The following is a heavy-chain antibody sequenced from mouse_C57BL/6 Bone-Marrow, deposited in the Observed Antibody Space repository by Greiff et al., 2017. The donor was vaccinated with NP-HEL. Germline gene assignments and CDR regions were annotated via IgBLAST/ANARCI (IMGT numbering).Heavy chain of an antibody. J-gene: IGHJ2*01. V-gene: IGHV1-64*01. CDR3: AGSGGDYYGSSYLPFDY. CDR2: IHPYSGST. CDR1: GYTFTSYW. D-gene: IGHD1-1*01. Sequence: VQLQQPGAELVKPGASVKLSCKASGYTFTSYWMHWVKQRPGQGLEWIGMIHPYSGSTNYNEKFKSKATLTVDKSSSTAYMQLSSLTSEDSAVYYCAGSGGDYYGSSYLPFDYWGQGTTLTVSS.